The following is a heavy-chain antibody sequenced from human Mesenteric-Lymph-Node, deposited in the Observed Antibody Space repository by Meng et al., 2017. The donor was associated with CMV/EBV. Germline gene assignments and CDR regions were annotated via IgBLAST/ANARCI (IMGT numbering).Heavy chain of an antibody. J-gene: IGHJ5*02. V-gene: IGHV4-39*01. D-gene: IGHD3-3*01. Sequence: GSLRLSCTVSGGSISSSSYYWGWIRQPPGKGLEWIGSVFYSGHTYYNPSLKSRVTMSVDTSKNQFPLKLSSVTAADTAVYYCARHTTIYNWFDPWGQGTLVTVSS. CDR1: GGSISSSSYY. CDR3: ARHTTIYNWFDP. CDR2: VFYSGHT.